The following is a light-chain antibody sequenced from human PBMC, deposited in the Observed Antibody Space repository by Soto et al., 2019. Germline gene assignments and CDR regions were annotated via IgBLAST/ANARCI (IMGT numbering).Light chain of an antibody. V-gene: IGLV1-44*01. J-gene: IGLJ1*01. CDR3: AAWDVSLKGIV. CDR1: SSNIGINT. Sequence: QSVLTQPPSASGTPGQRVTFSCSGSSSNIGINTVNWYRQLPGTAPQLLISDNHRRPSGVPDRFSGSKSGTSASLAISGLQSEDEATYFGAAWDVSLKGIVCGTGTKVTVL. CDR2: DNH.